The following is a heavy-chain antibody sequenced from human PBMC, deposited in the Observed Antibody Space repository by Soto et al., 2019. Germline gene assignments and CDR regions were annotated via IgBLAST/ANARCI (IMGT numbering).Heavy chain of an antibody. CDR2: IDPSDSYT. J-gene: IGHJ6*02. D-gene: IGHD3-10*01. CDR1: GYSFTSYW. V-gene: IGHV5-10-1*01. CDR3: ARQGITMVRGVNSDMDV. Sequence: PGESLKISCKGSGYSFTSYWISWVRQMPGKGLEWMGRIDPSDSYTNYSPSFQGHVTISADKSISTAYLQWSSLKASDTAMYYCARQGITMVRGVNSDMDVWGQGTTVTVSS.